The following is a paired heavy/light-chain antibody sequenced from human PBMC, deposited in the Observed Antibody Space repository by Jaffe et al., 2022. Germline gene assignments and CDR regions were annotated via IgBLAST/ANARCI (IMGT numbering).Heavy chain of an antibody. CDR3: ARETSSQLADL. J-gene: IGHJ5*02. D-gene: IGHD2-2*01. Sequence: QVQLQETGPRLVKPSETLSLTCTVSGASVSDDKYYWTWTRQPPGKTLEWIGYIYSSGSTNYNPSLKSRVTLSLDTSRNHFSLKVTSVTTADTAVYYCARETSSQLADLWGQGTPVTVSS. CDR1: GASVSDDKYY. V-gene: IGHV4-61*03. CDR2: IYSSGST.
Light chain of an antibody. CDR1: QSVLYRANNKNY. J-gene: IGKJ4*01. V-gene: IGKV4-1*01. CDR3: QQYYSIPHT. CDR2: WAS. Sequence: DIVMTQSPDSLAVSLGERATINCKSSQSVLYRANNKNYLAWFQQKPGQAPKLLIYWASTRESGVPDRFSGSGSGTDFTLTISSLQAEDVAVYYCQQYYSIPHTFGGGTKVEIK.